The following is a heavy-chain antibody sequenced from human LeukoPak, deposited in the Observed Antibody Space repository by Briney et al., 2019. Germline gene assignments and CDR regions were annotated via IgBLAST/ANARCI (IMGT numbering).Heavy chain of an antibody. Sequence: ASVKVSCKASGYTFTGYYMPWVRQAPGQGLEWMGWINPNSGGTNYAQKFQGRVTMTRDTSISTAYMELSRLRSDDTAVYYCARAYYGSGSYVMGYWGQGTLVTVSS. CDR2: INPNSGGT. J-gene: IGHJ4*02. D-gene: IGHD3-10*01. CDR3: ARAYYGSGSYVMGY. CDR1: GYTFTGYY. V-gene: IGHV1-2*02.